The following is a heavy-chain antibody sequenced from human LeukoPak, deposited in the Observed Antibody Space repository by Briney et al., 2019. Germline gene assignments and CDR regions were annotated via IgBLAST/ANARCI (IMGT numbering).Heavy chain of an antibody. CDR3: AKDLPGRRWNYFDY. CDR2: ISVSGNT. CDR1: GFTLSSYA. V-gene: IGHV3-23*01. D-gene: IGHD4-23*01. J-gene: IGHJ4*02. Sequence: SGGSLRLSCAASGFTLSSYAMSWVRQGPGKGLEWVSAISVSGNTYHADSVKGRFTISRDSYKNTLYLQMNSLRAEDTAVYYCAKDLPGRRWNYFDYWGQGTLVTVSS.